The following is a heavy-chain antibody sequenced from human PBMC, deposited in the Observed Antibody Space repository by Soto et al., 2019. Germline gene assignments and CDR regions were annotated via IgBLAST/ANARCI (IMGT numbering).Heavy chain of an antibody. J-gene: IGHJ4*02. CDR3: AKATEYSRSSGPGY. CDR1: GFTFDDYA. D-gene: IGHD6-6*01. CDR2: ISWNSGSI. V-gene: IGHV3-9*01. Sequence: PGGSLRLSCAASGFTFDDYAMHWVRQAPGKGLEWVSGISWNSGSIGYADSVKGRFTISRDNAKNSLYLQMNSLRAEDTALYYCAKATEYSRSSGPGYWGQGTLVTVS.